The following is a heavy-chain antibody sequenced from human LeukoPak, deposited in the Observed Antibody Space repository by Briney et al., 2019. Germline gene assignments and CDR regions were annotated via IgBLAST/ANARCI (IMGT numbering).Heavy chain of an antibody. CDR2: IYSGGST. J-gene: IGHJ4*02. Sequence: GGSLRLSCAASGFTVSSNYMSWVRQAPGKGLEWVSVIYSGGSTYYADSVKGRFTISRDNSKNTLYLQMNSLRAEDTAVHYCATIAAAGSPPFDYWGQGTLVTVSS. D-gene: IGHD6-13*01. V-gene: IGHV3-66*01. CDR1: GFTVSSNY. CDR3: ATIAAAGSPPFDY.